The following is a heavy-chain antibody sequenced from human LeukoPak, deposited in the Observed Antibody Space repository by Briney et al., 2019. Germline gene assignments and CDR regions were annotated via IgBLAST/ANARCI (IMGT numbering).Heavy chain of an antibody. D-gene: IGHD5/OR15-5a*01. CDR2: ISSNSDYI. CDR1: GFTFSDYS. V-gene: IGHV3-21*01. Sequence: PGGSLRVSCLASGFTFSDYSMRWVRQAPGKGLEWVSSISSNSDYIYYADSVKGRFTISRDKARKSLYLQMNSLRAEDTAVDYCARSRSVTSYKGMDVWGQRTTVTASS. J-gene: IGHJ6*02. CDR3: ARSRSVTSYKGMDV.